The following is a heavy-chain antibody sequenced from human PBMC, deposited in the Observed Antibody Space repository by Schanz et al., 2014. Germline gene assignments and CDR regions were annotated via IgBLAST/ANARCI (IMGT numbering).Heavy chain of an antibody. CDR3: ARDQSPYTNSSDVRYFDY. Sequence: QVQLVQSGAEVKKPGSSVKVSCKASGGTFSTYTISWVRQAPGQGLEWMGRIIPSLGLAKYEQKFQDKVTITADTSTTTAYMELSGLRSDDTAVNYCARDQSPYTNSSDVRYFDYWGQGSLVTVSS. CDR1: GGTFSTYT. J-gene: IGHJ4*02. V-gene: IGHV1-69*08. CDR2: IIPSLGLA. D-gene: IGHD6-6*01.